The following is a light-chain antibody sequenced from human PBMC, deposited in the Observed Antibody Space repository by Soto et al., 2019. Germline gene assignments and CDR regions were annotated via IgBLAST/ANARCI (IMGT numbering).Light chain of an antibody. CDR3: CSYAVRNTFFV. V-gene: IGLV2-14*01. Sequence: QSALTQPASVSGSPGQSITISCTGTSSDVGGYNYVSWYQQHPGKAPKLMIYEVSNRPSGVSNRFSGSKSGNTASLTISGLQADDEADYFCCSYAVRNTFFVFGAGTKVTVL. CDR2: EVS. CDR1: SSDVGGYNY. J-gene: IGLJ1*01.